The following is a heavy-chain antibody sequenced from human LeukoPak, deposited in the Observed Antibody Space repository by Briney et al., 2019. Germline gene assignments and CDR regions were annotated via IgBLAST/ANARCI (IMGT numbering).Heavy chain of an antibody. V-gene: IGHV1-46*01. D-gene: IGHD2-2*01. J-gene: IGHJ4*02. Sequence: ASVKVSCKASGYTVTSYYMHWVRQAPGQGLEWMGIINPSGGSTSYAQKFQGRVTMTRDTSTSTVYMELSSLRSEDTAVYYCARDGVARERCSSTSCYGVGSFDYWGQGTLVTVSS. CDR1: GYTVTSYY. CDR2: INPSGGST. CDR3: ARDGVARERCSSTSCYGVGSFDY.